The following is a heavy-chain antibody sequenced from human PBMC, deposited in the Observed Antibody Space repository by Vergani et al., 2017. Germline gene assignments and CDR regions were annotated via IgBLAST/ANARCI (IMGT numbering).Heavy chain of an antibody. V-gene: IGHV3-30-3*01. CDR1: GFALNRHA. CDR2: ISFDATNE. CDR3: VRDRGLCAGGRCYTEAWDY. D-gene: IGHD2-2*02. J-gene: IGHJ4*02. Sequence: VLLVESGGGLVQPGESLRLSCVVSGFALNRHAMYWVRQAPGKGLEWVVGISFDATNEYYPDLVKGRFTISRDIAKNTLYLQVRSLRLEDTGVYHCVRDRGLCAGGRCYTEAWDYWGQGTPVTVSS.